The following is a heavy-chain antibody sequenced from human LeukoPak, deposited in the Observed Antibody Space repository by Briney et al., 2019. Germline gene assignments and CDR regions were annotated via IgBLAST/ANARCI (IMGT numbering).Heavy chain of an antibody. CDR2: INPNSGGT. CDR1: GYTFTDYY. CDR3: ARVSSGSYSSGDY. Sequence: ASVKVSCKASGYTFTDYYIYWVRQAPGQGLEWMGRINPNSGGTNHAQKLQGRVTMTRDTSINTAYIELSSLRSDDTAVYYCARVSSGSYSSGDYWGQGTLVTVAS. V-gene: IGHV1-2*06. J-gene: IGHJ4*02. D-gene: IGHD1-26*01.